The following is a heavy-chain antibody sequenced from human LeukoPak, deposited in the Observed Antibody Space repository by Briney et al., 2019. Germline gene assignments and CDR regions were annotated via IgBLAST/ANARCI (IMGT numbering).Heavy chain of an antibody. J-gene: IGHJ4*02. CDR1: GFIFGDYA. CDR2: IRSKAYGGTT. V-gene: IGHV3-49*04. Sequence: GGSLRLSCTTSGFIFGDYAMSWVRQAPGKGLQWVGFIRSKAYGGTTEYAASVEGRFTVSRDDSKNIAYLQMNSLTTEDTAVYYCTRDSHHVSEGYWGQGTLVTVSS. D-gene: IGHD2/OR15-2a*01. CDR3: TRDSHHVSEGY.